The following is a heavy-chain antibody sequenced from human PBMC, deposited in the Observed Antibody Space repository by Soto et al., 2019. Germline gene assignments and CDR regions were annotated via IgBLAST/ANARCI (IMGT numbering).Heavy chain of an antibody. CDR1: GFTVSSNF. Sequence: GGSLRLSCAASGFTVSSNFMSWVRQAPGKGLEWVSVIYSGGDTYYVDSVKGRFTISRDNSKNTLYLQMNTLRAEDTAMYYCSRSTMIGLLSHWGQGTLVTV. CDR2: IYSGGDT. V-gene: IGHV3-66*01. CDR3: SRSTMIGLLSH. J-gene: IGHJ4*02. D-gene: IGHD3-22*01.